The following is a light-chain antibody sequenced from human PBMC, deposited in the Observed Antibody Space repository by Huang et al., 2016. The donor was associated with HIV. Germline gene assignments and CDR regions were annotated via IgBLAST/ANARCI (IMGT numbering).Light chain of an antibody. J-gene: IGKJ1*01. CDR3: QQYYSSPQT. V-gene: IGKV4-1*01. CDR2: WAS. Sequence: DIIMTQSPDSLAVSLGERATLNCRSSQSVYSSSTSKDYMAWFQQKPGQHPRLLLFWASTREAGVPDRFGGSGSGTHFTLTIANLEAEDAAIYYCQQYYSSPQTFGQGTRVEVK. CDR1: QSVYSSSTSKDY.